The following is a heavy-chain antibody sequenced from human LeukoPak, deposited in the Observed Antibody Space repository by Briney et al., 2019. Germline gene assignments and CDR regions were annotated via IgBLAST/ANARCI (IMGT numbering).Heavy chain of an antibody. Sequence: GGSLRLSCAASGFTFSNYWMSWVRQAPGKGLEWVANIKPDGSEKYYVDSVKGRFSISRDNVRNALYLQMNSLRVGDTALHYCARGDFWSGDYTDAFDVWGQGTMVTVSS. J-gene: IGHJ3*01. D-gene: IGHD3-3*01. CDR2: IKPDGSEK. CDR1: GFTFSNYW. V-gene: IGHV3-7*04. CDR3: ARGDFWSGDYTDAFDV.